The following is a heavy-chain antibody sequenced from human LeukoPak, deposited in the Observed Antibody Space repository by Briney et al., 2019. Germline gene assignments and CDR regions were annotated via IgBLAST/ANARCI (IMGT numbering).Heavy chain of an antibody. D-gene: IGHD6-19*01. V-gene: IGHV4-31*03. CDR2: IHYTGST. Sequence: SETLSLTCTVSGDSISGGRHYWSWIRQQPGKGLEWIGYIHYTGSTQNNPSLKSRVTLSVDTSKNQFSLKLSSVTAADTAVYYCARDDSISAWSYFDYWGQGTLVTVSS. CDR3: ARDDSISAWSYFDY. CDR1: GDSISGGRHY. J-gene: IGHJ4*02.